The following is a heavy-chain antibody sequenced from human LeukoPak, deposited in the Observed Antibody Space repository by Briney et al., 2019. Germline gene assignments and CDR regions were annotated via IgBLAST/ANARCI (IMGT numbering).Heavy chain of an antibody. Sequence: GESLKISCKGSGYSFTSYWIGWVRQMPGKGLEWMGIIYPGDSDTRYSPSFQGQVTISADKSISTAYLQWSSLKASDTAMYYCARRGKYYYDSSGYSEPYYFDYWGQGTLVTVSS. V-gene: IGHV5-51*01. J-gene: IGHJ4*02. CDR1: GYSFTSYW. D-gene: IGHD3-22*01. CDR2: IYPGDSDT. CDR3: ARRGKYYYDSSGYSEPYYFDY.